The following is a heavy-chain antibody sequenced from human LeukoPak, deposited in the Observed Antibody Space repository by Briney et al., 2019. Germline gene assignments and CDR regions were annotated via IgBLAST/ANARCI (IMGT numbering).Heavy chain of an antibody. J-gene: IGHJ1*01. V-gene: IGHV3-53*01. D-gene: IGHD2-8*01. CDR2: IYSGGST. Sequence: GSLRLSCAASGFTVNSNYMSWVRQAPGKGLEWVSVIYSGGSTYYADSVKGRFTISRDNSKNTLYLQMNSLRAEDTAVYYCASMYFSQYLQHWGQGTLVTVSS. CDR1: GFTVNSNY. CDR3: ASMYFSQYLQH.